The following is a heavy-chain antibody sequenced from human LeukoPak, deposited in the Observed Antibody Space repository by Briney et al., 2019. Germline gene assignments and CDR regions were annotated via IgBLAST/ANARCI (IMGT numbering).Heavy chain of an antibody. CDR1: GFTFSSYA. D-gene: IGHD3-3*01. Sequence: GGSLRLSCAASGFTFSSYAMSWVRQAPGKGREWVSAISGSGGSTYYADSVKGRFTISRDNSKNTLYLQMNSLRAEDTAVYYCAKGLSGFLEWLLYDYWGQGTLVTVSS. V-gene: IGHV3-23*01. CDR3: AKGLSGFLEWLLYDY. CDR2: ISGSGGST. J-gene: IGHJ4*02.